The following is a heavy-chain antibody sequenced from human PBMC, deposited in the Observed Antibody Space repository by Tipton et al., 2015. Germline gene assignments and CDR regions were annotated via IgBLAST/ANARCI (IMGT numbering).Heavy chain of an antibody. CDR1: GFTFSDNF. CDR2: ISSSGSLT. CDR3: TRDGAYTSGWYWSDS. D-gene: IGHD6-19*01. J-gene: IGHJ5*01. Sequence: SLRLSCVASGFTFSDNFMTWIRQAPGKGLEWVSYISSSGSLTYYADTVKGRFTISRDNSMNTLYLHLNALKAEDTALYYCTRDGAYTSGWYWSDSWGHGTLVTVSS. V-gene: IGHV3-11*04.